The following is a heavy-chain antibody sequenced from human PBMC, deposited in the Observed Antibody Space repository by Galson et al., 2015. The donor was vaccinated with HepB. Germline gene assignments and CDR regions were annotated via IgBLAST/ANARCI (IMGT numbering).Heavy chain of an antibody. J-gene: IGHJ5*02. CDR2: IYPGDSDT. Sequence: QSGAEVKKPGESLKISCKGSGYSFTSYWIGWVRQMPGKGLEWMGIIYPGDSDTRYSPSFQGQVTISADKSISTACLQWSSLKASDTAMYYCARHARYSSSWSPNWFDPWGQGTLVTVSS. V-gene: IGHV5-51*01. CDR1: GYSFTSYW. D-gene: IGHD6-13*01. CDR3: ARHARYSSSWSPNWFDP.